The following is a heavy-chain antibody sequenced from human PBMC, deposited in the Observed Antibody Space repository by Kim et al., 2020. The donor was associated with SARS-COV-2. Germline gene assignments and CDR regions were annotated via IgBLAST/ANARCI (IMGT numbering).Heavy chain of an antibody. D-gene: IGHD3-22*01. CDR3: ARGGDSSGYYYGDY. V-gene: IGHV1-46*01. J-gene: IGHJ4*02. Sequence: EQKCQGRVTMTRDTSTSTVYMELSSLRSEDTAVYYCARGGDSSGYYYGDYWGQGTLVTVSS.